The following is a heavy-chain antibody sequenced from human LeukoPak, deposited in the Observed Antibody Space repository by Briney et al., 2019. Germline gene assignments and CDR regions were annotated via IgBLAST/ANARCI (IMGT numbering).Heavy chain of an antibody. CDR1: GFTFSRYW. J-gene: IGHJ4*02. CDR2: INHDGSDRSDK. CDR3: ASHPGDYWFGYLQL. Sequence: PGGSLRLSCAASGFTFSRYWMSWVRQAPGKGLEWVAHINHDGSDRSDKYYVDSVKGRFTVSRDNAKNSLYLQMNNLRAEDTAVYYCASHPGDYWFGYLQLWGQGTLVTVSS. V-gene: IGHV3-7*01. D-gene: IGHD3-10*01.